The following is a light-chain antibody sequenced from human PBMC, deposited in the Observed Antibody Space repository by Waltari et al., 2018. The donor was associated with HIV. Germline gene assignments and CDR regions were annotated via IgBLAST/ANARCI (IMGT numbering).Light chain of an antibody. CDR1: RTLLYNGDSKNY. CDR2: WAS. Sequence: DISVTQHPHSLAVSLGEEATTKSCSSRTLLYNGDSKNYLGWYQKKPGQPPKLLISWASVRESGVPDRFTGSGSGTDFTLNINNLQAEDVAVYYCQQYYGTPLTFGGGTKIEIK. CDR3: QQYYGTPLT. J-gene: IGKJ4*01. V-gene: IGKV4-1*01.